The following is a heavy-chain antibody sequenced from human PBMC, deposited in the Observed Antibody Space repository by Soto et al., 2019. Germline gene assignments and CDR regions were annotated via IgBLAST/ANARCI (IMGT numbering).Heavy chain of an antibody. CDR2: IFYTGST. D-gene: IGHD6-19*01. CDR3: ARLMASSGWSVDS. Sequence: QVQLQESGLGLVTPSETLSLTCTVSGASISNYYWSWIRQPPGKGLECIGYIFYTGSTNYNPSLKSRVTMSVDTSKNQFSLKLSSVTAADTAVYYCARLMASSGWSVDSWGQGTLVTVSS. V-gene: IGHV4-59*08. CDR1: GASISNYY. J-gene: IGHJ4*02.